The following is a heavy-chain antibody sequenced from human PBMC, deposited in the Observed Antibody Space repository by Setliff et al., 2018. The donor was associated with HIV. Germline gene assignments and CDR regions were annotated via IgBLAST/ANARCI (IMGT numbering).Heavy chain of an antibody. CDR3: AKAHSSSWHALDY. Sequence: GGSLRLSCAASGFTLSDQYMDWVRQAPGKGLEWVSTISGSGGLTFYADSVKGRFTISRDSSKNSLYLQMNSLRTEDTALYYCAKAHSSSWHALDYWGQGTLVTVSS. V-gene: IGHV3-43*02. J-gene: IGHJ4*02. CDR2: ISGSGGLT. D-gene: IGHD6-13*01. CDR1: GFTLSDQY.